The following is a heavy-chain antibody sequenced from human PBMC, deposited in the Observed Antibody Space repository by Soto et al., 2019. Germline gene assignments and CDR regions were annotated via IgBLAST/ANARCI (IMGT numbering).Heavy chain of an antibody. CDR2: INPNSGGT. D-gene: IGHD3-22*01. CDR3: ARDPYYYDSSGSMGGYYYYGMDV. V-gene: IGHV1-2*02. CDR1: GYTFTGYY. J-gene: IGHJ6*02. Sequence: ASVKVSCKASGYTFTGYYMHWVRQAPGQGLEWMGWINPNSGGTNYAQKFQGRVTMTRDTSISTAYMELSRLRSDDTAVCYCARDPYYYDSSGSMGGYYYYGMDVWGQGTTVTVSS.